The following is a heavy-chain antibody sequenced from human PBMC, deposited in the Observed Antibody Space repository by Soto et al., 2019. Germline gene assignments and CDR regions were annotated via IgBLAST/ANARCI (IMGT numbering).Heavy chain of an antibody. CDR1: GGPFPNGGYY. V-gene: IGHV4-31*03. CDR3: ARGDSQVSSVFDS. CDR2: THYSGDS. D-gene: IGHD3-16*01. J-gene: IGHJ4*02. Sequence: QVQLQESGPGLVNPSQTLSLTCTVSGGPFPNGGYYWSGIRQEPGKGRGWIGYTHYSGDSSYNPSLRSRVTISTDTSKTQFSLRLRSVTSADTAVYYCARGDSQVSSVFDSWGQGMLVTVSS.